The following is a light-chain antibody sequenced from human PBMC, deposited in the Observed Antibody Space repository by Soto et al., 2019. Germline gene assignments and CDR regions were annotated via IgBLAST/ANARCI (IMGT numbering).Light chain of an antibody. CDR2: GAA. J-gene: IGKJ4*01. Sequence: EIVLTQSPGTLSLSPGERATLSCRASQSVSSGNLAWYQQKPGQAPRLLIYGAASRATGIPDRFSGSGSGTDFTLTISRLEPVDFAVYFCQQYGSSPLTFGGGTKVEIK. V-gene: IGKV3-20*01. CDR1: QSVSSGN. CDR3: QQYGSSPLT.